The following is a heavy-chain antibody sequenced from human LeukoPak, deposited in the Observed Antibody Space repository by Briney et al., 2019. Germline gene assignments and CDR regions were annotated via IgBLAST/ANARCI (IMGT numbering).Heavy chain of an antibody. CDR3: AKDIRRRLDSSAYGMDV. CDR2: ISWDGGST. Sequence: VGSLRLSCAASGFTFYDYAMHWVRQAPGESLEWVSLISWDGGSTYYSDSLKGRFTISRDNSNNSLYLQMNSLRTEDTALYYCAKDIRRRLDSSAYGMDVWGQGTTVTVSS. J-gene: IGHJ6*02. V-gene: IGHV3-43*02. D-gene: IGHD6-19*01. CDR1: GFTFYDYA.